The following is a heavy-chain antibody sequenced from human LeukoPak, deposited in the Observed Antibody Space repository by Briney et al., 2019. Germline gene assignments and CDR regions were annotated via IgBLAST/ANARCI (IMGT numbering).Heavy chain of an antibody. J-gene: IGHJ4*02. CDR1: GLTFRNYA. D-gene: IGHD2-15*01. Sequence: GGSLRLSCAASGLTFRNYAMSWVRQAPGKGLEWVSVICSNDGNTYYADAVKGRFTISRDNSKDTLYLQMDSLRAEDTAVYYCAKGSGSSCYSPCDYWGQGILVTVSS. CDR2: ICSNDGNT. V-gene: IGHV3-23*01. CDR3: AKGSGSSCYSPCDY.